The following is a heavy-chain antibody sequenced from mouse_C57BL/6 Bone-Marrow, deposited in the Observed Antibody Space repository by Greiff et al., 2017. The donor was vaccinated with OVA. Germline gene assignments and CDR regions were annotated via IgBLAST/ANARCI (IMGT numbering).Heavy chain of an antibody. J-gene: IGHJ3*01. D-gene: IGHD2-3*01. V-gene: IGHV1-69*01. CDR3: ARDYDGYYPWFAY. CDR1: GYTFTSYW. Sequence: VQLQESGAELVMPGASVKLSCKASGYTFTSYWMHWVKQRPGQGLEWIGEIDPSDSYTNYNQKFKGKSTLTVDKSSSTAYMQLSSLTSEDSAVYYCARDYDGYYPWFAYWGQGTLVTVSA. CDR2: IDPSDSYT.